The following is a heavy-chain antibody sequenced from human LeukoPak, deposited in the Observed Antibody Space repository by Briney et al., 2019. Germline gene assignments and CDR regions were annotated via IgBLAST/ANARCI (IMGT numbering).Heavy chain of an antibody. CDR2: INPNSGGT. Sequence: ASVKVSCKASGYTFTGYYMHWVRQAPGQGLEWMGWINPNSGGTNYAQKFQGRVTMTRDTSMSTAYMELSRLRSDDTAVYYCARDRGLYIAVGIDYWGQGTLVTVSS. D-gene: IGHD6-19*01. CDR3: ARDRGLYIAVGIDY. J-gene: IGHJ4*02. V-gene: IGHV1-2*02. CDR1: GYTFTGYY.